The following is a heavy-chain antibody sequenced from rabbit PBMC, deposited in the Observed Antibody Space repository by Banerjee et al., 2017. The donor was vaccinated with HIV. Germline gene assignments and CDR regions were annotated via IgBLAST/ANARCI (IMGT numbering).Heavy chain of an antibody. Sequence: QEQLVESGGGLVQPEGSLTLTCTASGFSFSYYWMSWVRQAPGKGLEWIGNIDTGSSRSTYYASWAKGRFTISKTSSTTVTLQMTSLTAADTATYFCAGGDGASGWGLALWGPGTLVTVS. D-gene: IGHD4-1*01. CDR2: IDTGSSRST. J-gene: IGHJ6*01. V-gene: IGHV1S45*01. CDR3: AGGDGASGWGLAL. CDR1: GFSFSYYW.